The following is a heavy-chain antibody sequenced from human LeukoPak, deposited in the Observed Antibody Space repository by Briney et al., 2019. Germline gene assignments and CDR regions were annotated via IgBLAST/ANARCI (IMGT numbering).Heavy chain of an antibody. CDR1: GFTFSTYS. Sequence: GGSLRLSCAASGFTFSTYSMNWVRQAPGKGLEWVSSISSSSSYIYYADSVKGRFTISRDNAKNSLYLQMHSLRAEDTAVYYCARLEMGTSRSPSDYWGQGTLVTVSS. J-gene: IGHJ4*02. CDR3: ARLEMGTSRSPSDY. CDR2: ISSSSSYI. D-gene: IGHD7-27*01. V-gene: IGHV3-21*01.